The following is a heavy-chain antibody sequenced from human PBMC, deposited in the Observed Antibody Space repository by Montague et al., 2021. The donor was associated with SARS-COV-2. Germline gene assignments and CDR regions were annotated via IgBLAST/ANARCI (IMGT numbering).Heavy chain of an antibody. CDR3: ARGPRITTTAVIITDLWFDP. CDR2: INHNGST. V-gene: IGHV4-34*01. D-gene: IGHD3-22*01. J-gene: IGHJ5*01. Sequence: SETLSLTCAVYGGSVSDYYWRRIRQQTGKGGVWCGEINHNGSTNYNTSPQSRVTTSVDTSQNQFSPQMTSVTAADTAVSYCARGPRITTTAVIITDLWFDPWGQGTLVAFSS. CDR1: GGSVSDYY.